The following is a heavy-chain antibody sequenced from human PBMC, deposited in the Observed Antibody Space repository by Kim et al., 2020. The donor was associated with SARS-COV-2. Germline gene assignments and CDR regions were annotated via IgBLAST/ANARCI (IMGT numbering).Heavy chain of an antibody. CDR3: ARSISGRYVWHFQH. CDR1: GGTFSSYA. V-gene: IGHV1-69*13. D-gene: IGHD6-19*01. J-gene: IGHJ1*01. CDR2: IIPIFGTA. Sequence: SVKVSCKASGGTFSSYAISWVRQAPGQGLEWMGGIIPIFGTANYAQKFQGRVTITADESTSTAYMELSSLRSEDTAVYYCARSISGRYVWHFQHWGQGTLVTVSS.